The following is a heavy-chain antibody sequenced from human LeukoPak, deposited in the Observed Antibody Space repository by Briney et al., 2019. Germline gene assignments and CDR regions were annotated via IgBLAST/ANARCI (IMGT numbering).Heavy chain of an antibody. J-gene: IGHJ4*02. CDR3: ARDKRGDGYGDFDY. Sequence: SETLSLTCTVSGDSFTSVTDYWAWIRQPPGKGLEWIASGDYSGGTYYNPSLESRVAISADMSKNQFSLRLSSVTAADTAVYYCARDKRGDGYGDFDYWGQGTLVTVSS. D-gene: IGHD5-24*01. CDR2: GDYSGGT. V-gene: IGHV4-39*07. CDR1: GDSFTSVTDY.